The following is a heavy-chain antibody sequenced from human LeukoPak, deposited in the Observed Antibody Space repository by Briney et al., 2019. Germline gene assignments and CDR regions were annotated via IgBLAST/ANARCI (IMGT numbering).Heavy chain of an antibody. D-gene: IGHD3-22*01. CDR2: IFYIGST. Sequence: SETLSLTCTVSGDSITSSNYHWGWIRQPPGKGLEWIGSIFYIGSTSYNPSLKSRVTISVDTSKNQFSLKLSSVTAADTAVYYCARAPYYYDSSGYYTAVSHFDYWGQGTLVTVSS. CDR3: ARAPYYYDSSGYYTAVSHFDY. CDR1: GDSITSSNYH. V-gene: IGHV4-39*07. J-gene: IGHJ4*02.